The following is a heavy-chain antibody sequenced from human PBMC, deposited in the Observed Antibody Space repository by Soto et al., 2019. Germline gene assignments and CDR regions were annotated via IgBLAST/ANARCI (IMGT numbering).Heavy chain of an antibody. J-gene: IGHJ6*02. CDR1: ASTFSNYD. CDR3: AGSQLRSTRNGMDV. V-gene: IGHV1-8*01. D-gene: IGHD3-16*01. CDR2: MNPHSGNT. Sequence: VKVSCKASASTFSNYDFNWVRQAPGQGLEWMGWMNPHSGNTGYAQKFQGRLTMTRNSSISTAYMELSSLTSEDTAVYYCAGSQLRSTRNGMDVWGQGSTVTVSS.